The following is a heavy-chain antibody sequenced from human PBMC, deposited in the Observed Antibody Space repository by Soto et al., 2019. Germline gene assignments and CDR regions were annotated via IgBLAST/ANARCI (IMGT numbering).Heavy chain of an antibody. CDR2: IYGSGGSGST. CDR3: ARKKEGYLSGIEY. CDR1: GDSITSGCYY. V-gene: IGHV4-31*03. J-gene: IGHJ4*02. Sequence: LSLTCTCTGDSITSGCYYWILIRQHPGKGLEWLGYIYGSGGSGSTLYNTSLKSRITLSVDTSKTQFSLNLSSVTVADTAVYFCARKKEGYLSGIEYWGQGTLVKVYS. D-gene: IGHD2-15*01.